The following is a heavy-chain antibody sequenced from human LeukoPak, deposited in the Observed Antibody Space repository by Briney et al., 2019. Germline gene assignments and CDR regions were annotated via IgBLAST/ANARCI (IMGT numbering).Heavy chain of an antibody. V-gene: IGHV3-74*01. CDR1: GFNFASNW. D-gene: IGHD7-27*01. CDR3: ASSLGPLTDY. CDR2: INSGGSGT. Sequence: GGSLRLSCAASGFNFASNWMHWVRQTPGKGLMWVSRINSGGSGTSYAGSVEGRFTISRDNAKNTLYLQMNSLRAEDTAMYYCASSLGPLTDYWGQGTLVTVSS. J-gene: IGHJ4*02.